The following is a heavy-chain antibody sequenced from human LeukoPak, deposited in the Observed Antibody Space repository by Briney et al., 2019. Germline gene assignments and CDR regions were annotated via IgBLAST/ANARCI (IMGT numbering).Heavy chain of an antibody. Sequence: PGGSLRLSCAASGFTVSSNYVSWVRQAPGKGLEWVSVIYSGGSTYYADSVKGRFTISRDNSKNTLYLQMNSLRAEDTAVYYCAREHALRWSRFDYWGQGTLVTVSS. J-gene: IGHJ4*02. CDR3: AREHALRWSRFDY. V-gene: IGHV3-66*02. CDR1: GFTVSSNY. CDR2: IYSGGST. D-gene: IGHD4-23*01.